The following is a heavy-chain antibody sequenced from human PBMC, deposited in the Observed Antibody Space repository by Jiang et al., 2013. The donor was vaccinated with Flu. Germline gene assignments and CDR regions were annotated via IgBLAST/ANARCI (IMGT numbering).Heavy chain of an antibody. CDR1: GYTLTKFY. D-gene: IGHD1-26*01. Sequence: SGAEVKRPGASVTVSCKASGYTLTKFYMHWVRQAPGQGLEWMGVINPSGGSTTYSQKFQGRVTMTSDTSTSTVYMELSSLQSEDTAVYYCATFSGASNREFDYWGQGTLVTVSS. V-gene: IGHV1-46*01. CDR2: INPSGGST. J-gene: IGHJ4*02. CDR3: ATFSGASNREFDY.